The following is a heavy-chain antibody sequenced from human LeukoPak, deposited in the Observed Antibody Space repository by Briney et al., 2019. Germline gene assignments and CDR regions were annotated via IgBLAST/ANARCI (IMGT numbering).Heavy chain of an antibody. CDR2: ISSNGVST. V-gene: IGHV3-64D*09. J-gene: IGHJ4*02. D-gene: IGHD5-18*01. CDR3: VKDSLGYSYGYYFDY. CDR1: GFTFSSYA. Sequence: GGSVRLSCSASGFTFSSYAMHWVRQAPGKGLEYVLAISSNGVSTYYADSVKGRFNISRDNSKNTLYLQMSSLRAEDTAVYYCVKDSLGYSYGYYFDYWGQGTLFPVSS.